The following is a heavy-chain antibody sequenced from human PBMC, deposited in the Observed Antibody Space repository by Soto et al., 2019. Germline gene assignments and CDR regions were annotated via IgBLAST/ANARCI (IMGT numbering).Heavy chain of an antibody. CDR3: ARVGGYSSSWFDAFDI. CDR1: GFTFSSYT. J-gene: IGHJ3*02. Sequence: QVHLLESGGGVVQPGTSLRLSCAASGFTFSSYTMHWVRQAPGKGLEWLSVIWYDGRSEYYADSAKGRFTISRDNSKNTLYLHVDSLRAEDSAVYYCARVGGYSSSWFDAFDIWGQGTVVTVSS. CDR2: IWYDGRSE. V-gene: IGHV3-33*01. D-gene: IGHD2-2*01.